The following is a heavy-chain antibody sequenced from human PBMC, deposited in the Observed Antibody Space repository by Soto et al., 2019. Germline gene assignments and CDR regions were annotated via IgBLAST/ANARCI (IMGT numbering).Heavy chain of an antibody. V-gene: IGHV3-30*18. D-gene: IGHD5-18*01. CDR1: GFTFSSYG. CDR3: AKDQGGGYTYGHFQY. Sequence: QVQLVESGGGVVQPGRSLRLSCAASGFTFSSYGMDWVRQAPGKGLEWVALISYDGSNEYYADSVKGRFTISRDNSKNTVYLQMNSLRAEDTAVYYCAKDQGGGYTYGHFQYWGQGTLVTVSS. J-gene: IGHJ4*02. CDR2: ISYDGSNE.